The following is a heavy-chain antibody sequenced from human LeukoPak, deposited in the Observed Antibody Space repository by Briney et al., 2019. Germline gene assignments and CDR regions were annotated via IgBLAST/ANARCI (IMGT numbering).Heavy chain of an antibody. Sequence: GGSLRLSCAASGFTVSSNYMSWVRQAPGKGLEWVSVIYSGGSTYYADSLKGRFTISRDNSKNTLYLQMNILRAEDTAVYYCARLICGGGDCGGVGAFDIWGQGTMVTVSS. V-gene: IGHV3-53*01. J-gene: IGHJ3*02. D-gene: IGHD2-21*02. CDR2: IYSGGST. CDR1: GFTVSSNY. CDR3: ARLICGGGDCGGVGAFDI.